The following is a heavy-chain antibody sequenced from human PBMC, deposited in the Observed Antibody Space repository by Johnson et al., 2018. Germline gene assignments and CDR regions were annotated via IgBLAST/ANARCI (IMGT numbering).Heavy chain of an antibody. CDR3: ARAQYSYGLDAFDI. V-gene: IGHV4-59*01. CDR1: SGSISSYY. Sequence: QVQLQESGPGLVEPSEILSLTCTVSSGSISSYYWSWIRQPPGKGVEWIGYIYYSGSTNYNPHLKSRVTIPVDTSKNPLSLKLSLVTAADPAVYYCARAQYSYGLDAFDIWGQGTMVTVSS. J-gene: IGHJ3*02. D-gene: IGHD5-18*01. CDR2: IYYSGST.